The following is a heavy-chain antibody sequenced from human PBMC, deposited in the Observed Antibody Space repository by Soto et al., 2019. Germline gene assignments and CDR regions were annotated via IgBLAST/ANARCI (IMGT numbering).Heavy chain of an antibody. CDR1: GGTFSSYA. CDR2: IIPIFGTA. Sequence: QVQLVQSGAEVKKPGSSVKVSCKASGGTFSSYAISWVRQAPGQGLEWMGGIIPIFGTANYAQKFQGRVTITADKSTSTAYMELSSLRSEDTAVYYCASPGYCSSTSCYSASYCYYGMDVWGQGTTVTVSS. V-gene: IGHV1-69*06. J-gene: IGHJ6*02. D-gene: IGHD2-2*03. CDR3: ASPGYCSSTSCYSASYCYYGMDV.